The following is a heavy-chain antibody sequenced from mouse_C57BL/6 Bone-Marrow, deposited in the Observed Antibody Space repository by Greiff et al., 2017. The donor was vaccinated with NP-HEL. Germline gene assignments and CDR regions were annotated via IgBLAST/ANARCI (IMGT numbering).Heavy chain of an antibody. D-gene: IGHD1-1*01. CDR2: INPGSGGT. J-gene: IGHJ1*03. Sequence: QVQLQQSGAELVRPGTSVKVSCKASGYAFTNYLIEWVKQRPGQGLEWIGVINPGSGGTNYNEKFKGTATLTADKSSSTAYMQLSSLTSEDSAVYFCARPDYGSSYWYFDVWGTGTTVTVSS. CDR3: ARPDYGSSYWYFDV. V-gene: IGHV1-54*01. CDR1: GYAFTNYL.